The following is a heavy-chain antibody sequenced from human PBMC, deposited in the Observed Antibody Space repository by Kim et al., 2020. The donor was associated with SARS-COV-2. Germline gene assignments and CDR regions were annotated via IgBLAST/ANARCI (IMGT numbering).Heavy chain of an antibody. CDR1: GFTFSSYS. V-gene: IGHV3-23*01. CDR2: ISGSGGST. Sequence: GGSLRLSCAAFGFTFSSYSMNWVRQAPGKGPEWVSVISGSGGSTYYTDSVKGRFTISRDNCKNTLYLQMDSLRAEDTAVYYCAKGAIRNVYYYYGMDVWGQGTTVTVSS. J-gene: IGHJ6*02. CDR3: AKGAIRNVYYYYGMDV. D-gene: IGHD1-1*01.